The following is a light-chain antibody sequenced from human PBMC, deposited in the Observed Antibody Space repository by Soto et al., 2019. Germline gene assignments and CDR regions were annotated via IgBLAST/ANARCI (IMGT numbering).Light chain of an antibody. CDR3: AAWDDNLNGLYV. Sequence: QSALTQPASVSGSPGQSITISCTGTSSDVGGYNYVSWYQQHPGKAPKLMIYEVSNRPSGVSNRFSGSKSGNTASLTISGLQAEDEADYYCAAWDDNLNGLYVFGPGTKVTVL. J-gene: IGLJ1*01. CDR1: SSDVGGYNY. CDR2: EVS. V-gene: IGLV2-14*01.